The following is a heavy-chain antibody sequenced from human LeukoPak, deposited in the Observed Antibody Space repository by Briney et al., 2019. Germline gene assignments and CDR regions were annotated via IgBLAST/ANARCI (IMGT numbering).Heavy chain of an antibody. CDR2: IYGSGIT. CDR1: GDSIISNY. CDR3: ARLKFYDSTGYSQACYMDL. V-gene: IGHV4-4*07. Sequence: ASETLSLTCTVSGDSIISNYWSWIRQPAGKGLEWLGRIYGSGITDYNPPLKSRVTMSLDMSRKRVFLTLRSVTAADTAVYYCARLKFYDSTGYSQACYMDLWGRATTVTVFS. J-gene: IGHJ6*03. D-gene: IGHD3-22*01.